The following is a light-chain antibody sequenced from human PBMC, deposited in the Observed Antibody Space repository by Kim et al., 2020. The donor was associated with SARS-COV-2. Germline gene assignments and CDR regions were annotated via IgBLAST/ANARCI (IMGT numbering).Light chain of an antibody. CDR3: QAWDSSTAR. CDR1: KLGDKY. J-gene: IGLJ2*01. Sequence: YELTQPPSVSVSPGQTASITCSGDKLGDKYACWYQQKPGQSPVLVIYQDSKRPSGIPERFSGSNSGNTATLTISGTQAMDEADYYCQAWDSSTARFGGGTQLTVL. CDR2: QDS. V-gene: IGLV3-1*01.